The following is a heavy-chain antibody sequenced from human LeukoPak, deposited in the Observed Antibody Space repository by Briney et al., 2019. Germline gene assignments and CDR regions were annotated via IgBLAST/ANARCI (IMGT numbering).Heavy chain of an antibody. CDR1: GYTFTSYG. V-gene: IGHV1-18*01. CDR2: ISAYNGNT. CDR3: ARDLAPVYDSSGYYRY. D-gene: IGHD3-22*01. Sequence: ASVKVSCKASGYTFTSYGISWVRQAPGQGLEWMGWISAYNGNTNYAQKLQGRVTMTTDTSTSTAYMELRSLRSDDTAVYYCARDLAPVYDSSGYYRYWGQGTLVTVSS. J-gene: IGHJ4*02.